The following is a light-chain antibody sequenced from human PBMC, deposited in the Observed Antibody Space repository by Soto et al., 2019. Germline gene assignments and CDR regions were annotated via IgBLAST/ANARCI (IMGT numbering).Light chain of an antibody. J-gene: IGKJ2*01. CDR1: QSISSW. V-gene: IGKV1-5*03. Sequence: DIQMTQSPSTLSASVGDRVTITCRASQSISSWLAWYQQKPGKAPKLLIYKASSLESEVPSRFSGSGSGTEFTLTISSLQPEDFATYYCLQDYNYPYIFGQGTKLEIK. CDR2: KAS. CDR3: LQDYNYPYI.